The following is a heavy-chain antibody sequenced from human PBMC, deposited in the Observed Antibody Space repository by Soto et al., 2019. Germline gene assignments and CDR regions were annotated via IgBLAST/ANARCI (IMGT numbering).Heavy chain of an antibody. D-gene: IGHD7-27*01. CDR3: ARHLSHWQTGWLDP. CDR2: ISGDGTNE. Sequence: QEQLVESGGGVVQPGRSLRLSCIVSGFTFINYAMHWVRQAPGKGLEWVALISGDGTNEYYADSVKGRFTISRDNSRNSMYLQMSSLRAVDTAVYYCARHLSHWQTGWLDPWGQGTLVTGSS. J-gene: IGHJ5*02. CDR1: GFTFINYA. V-gene: IGHV3-30-3*01.